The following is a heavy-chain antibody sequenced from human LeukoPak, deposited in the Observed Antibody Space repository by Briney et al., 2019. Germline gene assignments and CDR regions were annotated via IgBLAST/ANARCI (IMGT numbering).Heavy chain of an antibody. V-gene: IGHV3-30*03. Sequence: GGSLRLSCAASGFTFNSYWMTWVRQAPGKGLEWVAVISYEGGTQHYADSVRGRFIISRDNPRNTLYLQMNILRTEDTAVYYCTTDVVPYQLYQYYFDYWGQGTLVTVSS. CDR1: GFTFNSYW. D-gene: IGHD2-2*01. J-gene: IGHJ4*02. CDR2: ISYEGGTQ. CDR3: TTDVVPYQLYQYYFDY.